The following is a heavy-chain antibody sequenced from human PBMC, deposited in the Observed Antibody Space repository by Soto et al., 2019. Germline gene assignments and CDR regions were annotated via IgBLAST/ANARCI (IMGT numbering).Heavy chain of an antibody. J-gene: IGHJ4*02. CDR1: GFSLSTSGLG. V-gene: IGHV2-5*01. CDR3: AHRPSGWYLFDY. CDR2: IYWNDDK. Sequence: QITLKESGPTLVRPTQTLTLTCTFSGFSLSTSGLGVGWIRQPPGKTLEWLALIYWNDDKRYSPSLKARLTITKDTSKNPVVLTMTNMYPVDTATYYCAHRPSGWYLFDYWGQGTLVTVSS. D-gene: IGHD6-19*01.